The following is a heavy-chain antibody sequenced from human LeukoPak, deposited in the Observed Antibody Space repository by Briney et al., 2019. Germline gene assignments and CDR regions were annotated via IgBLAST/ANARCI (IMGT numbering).Heavy chain of an antibody. CDR1: GYSFTTYW. J-gene: IGHJ4*02. CDR3: TRGRPIDY. V-gene: IGHV5-51*01. CDR2: IFPSDSDT. Sequence: GESLKISCKGSGYSFTTYWIGWVRQMPGKGLERMGIIFPSDSDTRYSPSFQGQVTVSADKSISTAYLQWSSLKASDTAIYYCTRGRPIDYWGQGTLVTVSS.